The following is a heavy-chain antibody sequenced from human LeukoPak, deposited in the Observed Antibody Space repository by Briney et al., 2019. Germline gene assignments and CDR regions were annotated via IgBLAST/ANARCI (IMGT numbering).Heavy chain of an antibody. D-gene: IGHD3-10*01. J-gene: IGHJ4*02. CDR1: GGSFSGYY. V-gene: IGHV4-34*01. CDR3: ARGGILWFGELLDY. Sequence: SETLSLTCAVYGGSFSGYYWSWIRQPPGKGLEWIGEINHSGSTNYNPSLKSRVTISVDTSKNQFSLKLSSVTAADTAVYYCARGGILWFGELLDYWGQGALVTVSS. CDR2: INHSGST.